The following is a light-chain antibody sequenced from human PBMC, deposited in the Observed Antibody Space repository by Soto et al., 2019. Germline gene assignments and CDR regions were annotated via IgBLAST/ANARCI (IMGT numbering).Light chain of an antibody. V-gene: IGKV3-15*01. J-gene: IGKJ1*01. CDR2: GAS. CDR3: QQYNNWQT. Sequence: EMLVTQCPATLSVAPGERATLSCRASQSVSSNLAWYQQKPGQAPRLLIYGASTRATGIPARFSGSGSGTEFTLTISSLQSEDFAVYYCQQYNNWQTFGQGTKVDIK. CDR1: QSVSSN.